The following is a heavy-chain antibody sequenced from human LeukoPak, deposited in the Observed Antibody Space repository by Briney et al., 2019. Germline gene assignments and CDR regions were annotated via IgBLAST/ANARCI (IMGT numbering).Heavy chain of an antibody. CDR3: ARGTYYDSSGNFDY. D-gene: IGHD3-22*01. V-gene: IGHV4-30-4*01. CDR2: IYYSGST. Sequence: PSETLSLTCTVSGGSISSGDYYWSWIRQPPVKGLEWIGYIYYSGSTCYNPSLKSRVTISVDTSKNQFSLKLSSVTAADTAVYYCARGTYYDSSGNFDYWGQGTLVTVSS. CDR1: GGSISSGDYY. J-gene: IGHJ4*02.